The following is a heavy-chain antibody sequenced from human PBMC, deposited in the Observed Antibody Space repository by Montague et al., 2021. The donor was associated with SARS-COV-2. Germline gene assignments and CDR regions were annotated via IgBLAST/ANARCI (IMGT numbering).Heavy chain of an antibody. J-gene: IGHJ6*03. Sequence: SETLSLTCTVHGGSFSTYSWNWIRQPPGKGLEWIGEIYHGGSTNYNPSLKSRVTISVDTSKNRFSLKLTSVAAADTAVYYCARLGDGVVPSPILGVGPCYSHYYMDDWGKGTTVTVSS. CDR2: IYHGGST. CDR3: ARLGDGVVPSPILGVGPCYSHYYMDD. D-gene: IGHD3-10*01. CDR1: GGSFSTYS. V-gene: IGHV4-34*01.